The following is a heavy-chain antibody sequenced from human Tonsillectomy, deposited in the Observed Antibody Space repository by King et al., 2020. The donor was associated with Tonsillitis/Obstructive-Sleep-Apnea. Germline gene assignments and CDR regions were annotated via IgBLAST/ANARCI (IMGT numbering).Heavy chain of an antibody. Sequence: VQLVESGAEVKKPGSSVKVSCKTSGGTFSRYAISWVRQAPGQGLEWMGAIIPILGIAQYAQKFQGRVTITEDKSTSTAYMELSSLRSDDTAVYSCARKVYGEYSWYGLDVWGQGTTVTVSS. CDR3: ARKVYGEYSWYGLDV. V-gene: IGHV1-69*10. J-gene: IGHJ6*02. CDR1: GGTFSRYA. CDR2: IIPILGIA. D-gene: IGHD4-11*01.